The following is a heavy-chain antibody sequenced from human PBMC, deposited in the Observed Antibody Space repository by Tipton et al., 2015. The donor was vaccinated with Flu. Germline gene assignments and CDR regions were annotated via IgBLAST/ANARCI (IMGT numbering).Heavy chain of an antibody. D-gene: IGHD6-13*01. Sequence: QSGAEVKKPGSSVKVSCKASVGTFSSYAISWVRQAPGQGLEWTGRIIPIFGTANYAQKVQGRVTITADESTSTAYMELSSLRSEDTAVYYCASSKVNPISSSWYFDYWGQGTLVTVSS. V-gene: IGHV1-69*15. CDR2: IIPIFGTA. CDR1: VGTFSSYA. J-gene: IGHJ4*02. CDR3: ASSKVNPISSSWYFDY.